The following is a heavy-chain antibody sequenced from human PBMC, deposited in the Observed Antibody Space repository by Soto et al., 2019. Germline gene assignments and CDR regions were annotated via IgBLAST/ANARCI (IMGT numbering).Heavy chain of an antibody. J-gene: IGHJ5*02. Sequence: GASVKVSCKASGYTFTSYAMHWVRQAPGQRLEWMGWINAGNGNTKYSQKFQGRVTITRDTSASTAYMELSSLRSEDTAVYYCARVLGYCSGGSCFINWFDPWGQGTLVTVSS. CDR3: ARVLGYCSGGSCFINWFDP. V-gene: IGHV1-3*01. CDR2: INAGNGNT. CDR1: GYTFTSYA. D-gene: IGHD2-15*01.